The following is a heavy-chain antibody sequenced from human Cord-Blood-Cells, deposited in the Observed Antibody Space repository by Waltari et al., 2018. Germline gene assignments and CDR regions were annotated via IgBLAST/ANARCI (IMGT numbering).Heavy chain of an antibody. CDR2: MSAYNGNT. D-gene: IGHD1-7*01. J-gene: IGHJ4*02. CDR1: GYPFTRYG. V-gene: IGHV1-18*01. CDR3: ARAKYNGNYDY. Sequence: QVQLVLSGAELNKPGASVKGSCKASGYPFTRYGSSWARQAPGRGLERMGWMSAYNGNTNYAQKLQGRVTMTTDTSTSTAYMELRSRRSDDTAVYYCARAKYNGNYDYWGQGTLVTVSS.